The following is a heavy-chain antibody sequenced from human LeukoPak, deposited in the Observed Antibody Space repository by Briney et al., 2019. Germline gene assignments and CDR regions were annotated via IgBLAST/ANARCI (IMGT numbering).Heavy chain of an antibody. D-gene: IGHD6-19*01. V-gene: IGHV4-31*03. CDR2: IYYSGST. Sequence: SETLSLTCTVSGGSISSGGYYWSWIRQHPGKGLEWIGYIYYSGSTYYNPSLKSRVTISVDTSKNQFSLKLSSVTAADTAVYYCARELRGIAVAGTRGYFQHWGQGTLVTVSS. J-gene: IGHJ1*01. CDR3: ARELRGIAVAGTRGYFQH. CDR1: GGSISSGGYY.